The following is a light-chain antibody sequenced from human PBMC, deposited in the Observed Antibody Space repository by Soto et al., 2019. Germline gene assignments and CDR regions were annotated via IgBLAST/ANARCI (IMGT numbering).Light chain of an antibody. Sequence: QPVLTQPPSVCGAPGQRVIISCTGSRSNIGAGYAVHWYRRLPGTAPKLLISGNNNRPSGVPDRFSGSKSGTSASLAIAGLQAEDEADYFCQAYDSSLSIWVFGGGTKLTVL. J-gene: IGLJ3*02. V-gene: IGLV1-40*01. CDR2: GNN. CDR3: QAYDSSLSIWV. CDR1: RSNIGAGYA.